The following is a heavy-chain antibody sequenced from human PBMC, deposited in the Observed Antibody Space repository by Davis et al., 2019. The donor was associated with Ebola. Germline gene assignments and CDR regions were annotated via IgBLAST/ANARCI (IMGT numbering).Heavy chain of an antibody. CDR3: ARHLLGYCSSTSCRASYYYYDMDV. D-gene: IGHD2-2*01. J-gene: IGHJ6*02. CDR1: GYTFASYW. V-gene: IGHV5-51*01. Sequence: GESLKISCKGSGYTFASYWIGWVRQMPGKGLEWMGIIYPSDSYTNYSPSFQGHVTISADKSISTAYLQWSSLKASDTAMYYCARHLLGYCSSTSCRASYYYYDMDVWGQGTTVTVSS. CDR2: IYPSDSYT.